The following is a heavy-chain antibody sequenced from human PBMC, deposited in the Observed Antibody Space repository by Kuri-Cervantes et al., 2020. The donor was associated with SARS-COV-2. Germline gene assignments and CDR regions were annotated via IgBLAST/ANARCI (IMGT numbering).Heavy chain of an antibody. CDR1: GYSFTSYW. D-gene: IGHD6-13*01. V-gene: IGHV5-51*01. CDR2: IYPGDSDT. Sequence: GESLKISCKGAGYSFTSYWNGWVRQMPGKGLEWMGIIYPGDSDTSYSPFFQGQVTISDDKSISTAYLQWSSLKASDTAMYYCAISISSSWIPDAFDIWGQGTMVTVSS. CDR3: AISISSSWIPDAFDI. J-gene: IGHJ3*02.